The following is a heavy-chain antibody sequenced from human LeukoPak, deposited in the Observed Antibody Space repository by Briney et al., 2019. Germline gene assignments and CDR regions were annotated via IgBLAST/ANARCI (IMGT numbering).Heavy chain of an antibody. CDR2: IYYSGST. CDR1: GGSISSSSYY. Sequence: SETLSLTCTVSGGSISSSSYYWSWIRQHPGKGLEWIGYIYYSGSTYYNPSLKSRVTISVDTSKNQFSLKLRSVTAADTAVYYCARDAPHDYGDPGWLDYWGQGTLVTVSS. J-gene: IGHJ4*02. V-gene: IGHV4-31*03. CDR3: ARDAPHDYGDPGWLDY. D-gene: IGHD4-17*01.